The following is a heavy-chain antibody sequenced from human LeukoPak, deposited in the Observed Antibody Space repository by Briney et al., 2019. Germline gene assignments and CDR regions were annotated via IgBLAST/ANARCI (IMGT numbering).Heavy chain of an antibody. CDR2: IYYSGST. V-gene: IGHV4-59*01. Sequence: PSETLSHTCTVSGGSISSYYWSWIRQPPGKGLEWIGYIYYSGSTNYNPSLKSRVTISVDTSKNQFSLKLSSVTAAGTAVYYCARGLGRYYYYGMDVWGQGTTVTVSS. J-gene: IGHJ6*02. CDR1: GGSISSYY. CDR3: ARGLGRYYYYGMDV. D-gene: IGHD5-12*01.